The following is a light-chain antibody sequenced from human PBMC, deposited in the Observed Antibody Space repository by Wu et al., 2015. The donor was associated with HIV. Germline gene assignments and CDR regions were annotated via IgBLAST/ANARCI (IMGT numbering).Light chain of an antibody. CDR1: QSISSY. J-gene: IGKJ4*01. CDR2: AAS. CDR3: HQRSDWPPLT. V-gene: IGKV1-39*01. Sequence: DIQMTQSPSSLSASVGDRVTITCRASQSISSYLNWYQQKPGKAPKLLIYAASSLQSGVPSRFSGSGSGTDFTLTISSLEPEDFAVYYCHQRSDWPPLTFGGGPRWRSN.